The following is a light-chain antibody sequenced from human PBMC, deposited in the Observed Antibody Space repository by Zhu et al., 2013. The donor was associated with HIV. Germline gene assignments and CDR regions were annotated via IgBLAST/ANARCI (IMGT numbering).Light chain of an antibody. Sequence: EVVLTQSPGSLSLSPGESATLPCRASQSVSSTNLAWYQHKPGQAPRLLVYGASSRATGIPDRFSGSGSGTDFTLTISKMEPEDFAVYYCQHYDESPPXPFGGRDQGGHQT. CDR3: QHYDESPPXP. V-gene: IGKV3-20*01. CDR1: QSVSSTN. CDR2: GAS. J-gene: IGKJ4*01.